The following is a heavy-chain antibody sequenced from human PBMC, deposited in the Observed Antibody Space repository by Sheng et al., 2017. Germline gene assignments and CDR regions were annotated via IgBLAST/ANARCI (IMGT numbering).Heavy chain of an antibody. D-gene: IGHD2-15*01. CDR1: GGSFSGYY. J-gene: IGHJ4*02. Sequence: QVQLQQWGAGLLKPSETLSLTCAVYGGSFSGYYWSWIRQPPGKGLEWIGEINHSGSTNYNPSLKSRVTISVDTSKNQFSLKLSSVTAADTAVYYCARGPEMAGYCSGGSCYSFDYWGQGTLVTVSS. CDR2: INHSGST. CDR3: ARGPEMAGYCSGGSCYSFDY. V-gene: IGHV4-34*01.